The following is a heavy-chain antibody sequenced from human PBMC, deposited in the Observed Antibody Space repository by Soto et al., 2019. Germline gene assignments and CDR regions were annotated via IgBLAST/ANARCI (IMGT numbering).Heavy chain of an antibody. V-gene: IGHV4-4*07. Sequence: SETLSLTCTVSGRSISSYYWSWIRQPAGKGLEWIGRISTNGSTNYNPSLKRRLITTVDAHKKHFPLKLSSVTAPDTAVYYCVREGVPATGTWWFDPWGQGTLVTVSS. J-gene: IGHJ5*02. CDR2: ISTNGST. CDR1: GRSISSYY. CDR3: VREGVPATGTWWFDP. D-gene: IGHD2-2*01.